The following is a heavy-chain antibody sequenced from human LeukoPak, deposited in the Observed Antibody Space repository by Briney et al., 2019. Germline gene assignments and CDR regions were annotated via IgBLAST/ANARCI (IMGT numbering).Heavy chain of an antibody. CDR2: INPSGGST. V-gene: IGHV1-46*01. Sequence: ASVKVSCKASGYTFTSYYMHWVRQAPGQGLEWMGIINPSGGSTSYAQKFQGRVTMTRDMSTSTDYLELSSLRSEDTAVYYCARDNSVEDTAWWFDPWGQGTLVTVSS. D-gene: IGHD4-23*01. J-gene: IGHJ5*02. CDR3: ARDNSVEDTAWWFDP. CDR1: GYTFTSYY.